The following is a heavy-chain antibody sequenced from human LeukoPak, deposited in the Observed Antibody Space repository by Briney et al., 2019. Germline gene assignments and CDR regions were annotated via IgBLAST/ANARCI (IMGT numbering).Heavy chain of an antibody. CDR2: ISSSGSTI. J-gene: IGHJ6*02. CDR3: ASTGYYYYGMDV. D-gene: IGHD4-17*01. V-gene: IGHV3-48*03. Sequence: QPGGSLRLSCAASGFTFSSYEMNWVRQAPGKGLEWVSYISSSGSTIYYADSVKGRFTISRDNAKNSLYLQMNSLRAEDTAVYYCASTGYYYYGMDVWGQGTTVTVSS. CDR1: GFTFSSYE.